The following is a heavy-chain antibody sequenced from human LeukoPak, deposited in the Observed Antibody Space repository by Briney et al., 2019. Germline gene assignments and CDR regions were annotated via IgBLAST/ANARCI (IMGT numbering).Heavy chain of an antibody. J-gene: IGHJ3*02. CDR1: GFTFSNSG. Sequence: GGSLRLSCAASGFTFSNSGMHWVRQAPGKGLEWVAFIRFDGSSKFYTDSVKGRFTISRDNSKNTLNLQKNSLRAEDTAVYYCAKDYIYGGWGNAFDIWGQGTKVTVSS. CDR2: IRFDGSSK. CDR3: AKDYIYGGWGNAFDI. V-gene: IGHV3-30*02. D-gene: IGHD5-18*01.